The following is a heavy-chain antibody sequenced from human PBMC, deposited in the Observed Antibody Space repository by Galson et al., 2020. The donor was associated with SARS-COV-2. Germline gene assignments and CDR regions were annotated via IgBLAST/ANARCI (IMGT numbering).Heavy chain of an antibody. J-gene: IGHJ4*02. CDR2: IKSQTDGGAT. CDR1: GISFSSAW. V-gene: IGHV3-15*01. CDR3: VTVRASGGLY. Sequence: GGSLRLSCAASGISFSSAWMDWVRQAPGKGPEWVGRIKSQTDGGATDYAPPVKGRFTISRDDSKEALYLQMNSLKIEDTAVYFCVTVRASGGLYWGRGALVTVSS. D-gene: IGHD6-19*01.